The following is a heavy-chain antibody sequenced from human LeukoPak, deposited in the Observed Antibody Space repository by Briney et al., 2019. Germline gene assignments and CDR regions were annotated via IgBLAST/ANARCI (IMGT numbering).Heavy chain of an antibody. Sequence: ASVKVSCKASGYTFTTYAMHWVRQAPGQRLEWMGWINAGNGNTKYSQKFQARVTITRDTSASTAYMELSSLRSEDTAVYYCARDPIGSRWPYYFNYWGQGTLVTVSS. V-gene: IGHV1-3*01. CDR3: ARDPIGSRWPYYFNY. D-gene: IGHD6-13*01. J-gene: IGHJ4*02. CDR1: GYTFTTYA. CDR2: INAGNGNT.